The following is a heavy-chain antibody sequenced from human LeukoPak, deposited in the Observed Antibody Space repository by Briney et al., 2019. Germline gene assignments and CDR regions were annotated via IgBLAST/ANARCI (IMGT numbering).Heavy chain of an antibody. J-gene: IGHJ4*02. D-gene: IGHD3-10*01. V-gene: IGHV7-4-1*02. CDR3: ARTYYYDSGSYSLDY. CDR1: GYNFTNYA. CDR2: INTNTGYP. Sequence: ASVKVSCKASGYNFTNYAMNWVRQAPGQGLEWMGWINTNTGYPTYAQGFTGRFVFSLDTSVSTAYLQISSLRAEDTAVYYCARTYYYDSGSYSLDYWGQGTLVTVSS.